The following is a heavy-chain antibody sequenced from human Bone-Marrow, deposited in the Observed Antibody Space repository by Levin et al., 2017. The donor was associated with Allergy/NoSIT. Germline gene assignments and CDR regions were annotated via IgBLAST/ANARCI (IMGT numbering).Heavy chain of an antibody. D-gene: IGHD2-21*02. Sequence: SGGSLRLSCAASGFTFSSYGMHWVRQAPGKGLEWVAVISYDGSNKYYADSVKGRFTISRDNSKNTLYLQMNSLRAEDTAVYYCVRCLGGGDCYSAPEVDAFDIWGQGTMVTVSS. CDR2: ISYDGSNK. CDR1: GFTFSSYG. J-gene: IGHJ3*02. V-gene: IGHV3-30*03. CDR3: VRCLGGGDCYSAPEVDAFDI.